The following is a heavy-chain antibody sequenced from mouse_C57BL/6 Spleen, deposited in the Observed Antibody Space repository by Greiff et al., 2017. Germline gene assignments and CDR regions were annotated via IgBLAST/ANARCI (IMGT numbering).Heavy chain of an antibody. CDR3: ARGGYGSRGYFDV. D-gene: IGHD1-1*01. J-gene: IGHJ1*03. V-gene: IGHV1-76*01. Sequence: QVQLQQSGAELVRPGASVKLSCKASGYTFTDYYINWVKQRPGQGLEWIARIYPGSGNTYYNEKFKGKATLTAEKSSSTAYMQLSSLTSEDSAVYFCARGGYGSRGYFDVWGTGTTVTVSS. CDR1: GYTFTDYY. CDR2: IYPGSGNT.